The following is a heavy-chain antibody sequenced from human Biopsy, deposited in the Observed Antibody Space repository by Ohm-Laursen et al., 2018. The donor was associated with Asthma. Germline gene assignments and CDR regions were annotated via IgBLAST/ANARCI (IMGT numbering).Heavy chain of an antibody. D-gene: IGHD3-9*01. Sequence: ASVKVSCKASGYTFINYAIHWVRQAPGQRLEWMGWINAGNGNTKYSQKFQGRVTITRDTSASTAYMELSSLRSEDTAVYYCARTYYDFLTGQVNDAFAMWGQGTMVTISS. CDR1: GYTFINYA. CDR2: INAGNGNT. J-gene: IGHJ3*02. CDR3: ARTYYDFLTGQVNDAFAM. V-gene: IGHV1-3*01.